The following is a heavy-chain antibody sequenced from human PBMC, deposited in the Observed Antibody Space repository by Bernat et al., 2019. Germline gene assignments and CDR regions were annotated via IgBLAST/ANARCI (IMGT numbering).Heavy chain of an antibody. CDR3: AKSVVLSWSREPYDAFDI. CDR1: GFSLDHFA. V-gene: IGHV3-9*01. CDR2: ITWNSGNI. Sequence: SGGGLVQPGRSLRLSCAASGFSLDHFAMHWVRQAPGKGLEWVSGITWNSGNIAYADSVKDRFTISRDNAKNSLYLQMNSLRLEDTALYYCAKSVVLSWSREPYDAFDIWGQGTMVTVSS. J-gene: IGHJ3*02. D-gene: IGHD3-10*01.